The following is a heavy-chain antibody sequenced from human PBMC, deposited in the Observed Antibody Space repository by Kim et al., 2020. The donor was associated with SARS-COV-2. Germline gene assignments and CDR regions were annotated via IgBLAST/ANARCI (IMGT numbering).Heavy chain of an antibody. Sequence: GGSLRLSCAASGFTVSSNYMSWVRQAPGKGLEWVSVIYSGGSTYYADSVKGRFTISRDNSKNTLYLQMNSLRAEDTAVYYCASAGYFDWPNYMDVWGQGTTVTVSS. CDR3: ASAGYFDWPNYMDV. CDR1: GFTVSSNY. V-gene: IGHV3-53*01. J-gene: IGHJ6*02. CDR2: IYSGGST. D-gene: IGHD3-9*01.